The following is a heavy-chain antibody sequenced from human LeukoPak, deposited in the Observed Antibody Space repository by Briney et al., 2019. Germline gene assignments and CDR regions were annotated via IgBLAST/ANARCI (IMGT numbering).Heavy chain of an antibody. CDR1: GDSISSSRYY. J-gene: IGHJ6*03. Sequence: SETLSLTCTVSGDSISSSRYYWGWIRQPPGKGLEWIGSIYYSGSTYYNPSLKSRVTISVDTSKNQFSLKLSSVTAADTAVYYCAGTTNHYYYYYMDVWGKGTTVTVSS. V-gene: IGHV4-39*01. CDR3: AGTTNHYYYYYMDV. CDR2: IYYSGST. D-gene: IGHD4-11*01.